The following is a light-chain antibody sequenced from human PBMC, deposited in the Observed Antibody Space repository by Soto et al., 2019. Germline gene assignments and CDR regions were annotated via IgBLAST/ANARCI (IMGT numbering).Light chain of an antibody. CDR2: VAS. CDR1: QSVSSNN. V-gene: IGKV3-20*01. CDR3: QQHGSGPWT. Sequence: EIVLTQSPDTLSLSPGERATLSCRASQSVSSNNLAWYQHKPGQPPRLLIYVASRMATGIPDRFSGSGSGSEFTLAITRLEPEDFAVYYCQQHGSGPWTFGQGTKVDI. J-gene: IGKJ1*01.